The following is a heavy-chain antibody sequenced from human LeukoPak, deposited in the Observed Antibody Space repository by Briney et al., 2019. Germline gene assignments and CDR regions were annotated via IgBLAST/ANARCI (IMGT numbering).Heavy chain of an antibody. J-gene: IGHJ6*03. V-gene: IGHV1-69*05. Sequence: SVKVSCKASGGTFSSYAISWVRQAPGQGLEWMGGIIPIFGTANYAQKFQGRVTITTDESTSTAYMELSSLRSEDTAVYYCARSGPLSNSGEVVPAAIAGYYYMDVWGKGTTVTVSS. CDR3: ARSGPLSNSGEVVPAAIAGYYYMDV. CDR2: IIPIFGTA. CDR1: GGTFSSYA. D-gene: IGHD2-2*01.